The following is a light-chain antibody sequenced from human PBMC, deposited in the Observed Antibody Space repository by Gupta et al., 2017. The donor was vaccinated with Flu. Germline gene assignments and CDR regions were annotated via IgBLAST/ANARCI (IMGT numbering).Light chain of an antibody. CDR3: HQYDSWT. V-gene: IGKV3-20*01. J-gene: IGKJ1*01. CDR2: GVS. Sequence: EIVLTQSPGTLSLSPGEGATLSCRASQSVDSSHLAWYQHKPGQPPRLLILGVSTRAAEIPDKFSGSGSGTDFTLTISRLGPEDFALYYCHQYDSWTFGQGTRVEIK. CDR1: QSVDSSH.